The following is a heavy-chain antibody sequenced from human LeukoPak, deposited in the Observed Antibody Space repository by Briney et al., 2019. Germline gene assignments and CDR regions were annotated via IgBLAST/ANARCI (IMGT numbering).Heavy chain of an antibody. CDR2: IYTSGST. CDR3: AREDIVVVPAATDY. CDR1: GGSISSYY. J-gene: IGHJ4*02. D-gene: IGHD2-2*01. V-gene: IGHV4-4*07. Sequence: PSETLSLTRTVSGGSISSYYWSWIRQPAGKGLEWIGRIYTSGSTNYNPSLKSRVTMSVDTSKNQFSLKLSSVTAADTAVYYCAREDIVVVPAATDYWGQGTLVTVSS.